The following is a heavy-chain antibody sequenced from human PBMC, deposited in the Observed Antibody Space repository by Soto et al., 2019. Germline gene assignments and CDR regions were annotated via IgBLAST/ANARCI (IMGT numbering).Heavy chain of an antibody. CDR1: GYSFTGHG. CDR3: AREYCSGGSCYSNYFDY. Sequence: QVQLVQSGAEVKEPGASVKVSCETTGYSFTGHGIHWVRQAPGQGLEWMGWINPNNGGTSYAQKFQGRVTLTRDTSINTAFMELSRLRSDDTAVYYCAREYCSGGSCYSNYFDYWGQGTLVTVSS. V-gene: IGHV1-2*02. CDR2: INPNNGGT. D-gene: IGHD2-15*01. J-gene: IGHJ4*02.